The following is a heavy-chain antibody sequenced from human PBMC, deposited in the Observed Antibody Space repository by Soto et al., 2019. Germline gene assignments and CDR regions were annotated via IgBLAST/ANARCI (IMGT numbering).Heavy chain of an antibody. J-gene: IGHJ6*02. D-gene: IGHD1-26*01. CDR1: GGTFSSYA. V-gene: IGHV1-69*13. CDR2: IIPIFGTA. CDR3: AKDVVVGATTGLGDYYYYYGMDV. Sequence: SVKVSCKASGGTFSSYAISWVRQAPGQGLEWMGGIIPIFGTANYAQKFQGRVTITADESKNTLYLQMNSLRAEDTAVYYCAKDVVVGATTGLGDYYYYYGMDVWGQGTTVTVSS.